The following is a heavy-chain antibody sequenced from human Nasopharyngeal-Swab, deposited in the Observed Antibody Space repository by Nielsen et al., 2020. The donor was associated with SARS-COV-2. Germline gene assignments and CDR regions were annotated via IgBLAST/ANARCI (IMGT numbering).Heavy chain of an antibody. CDR2: ISSRSSYI. Sequence: LSHTCAASGVTFSSNSMNWGRQAQGKGLEWVSSISSRSSYIYYADSVKGRFTISRDNAKNSLYLQMNSLRAEDTAVYYCARDPGRWVRGVYYWGQGTLVTVSS. D-gene: IGHD3-10*01. V-gene: IGHV3-21*01. CDR3: ARDPGRWVRGVYY. J-gene: IGHJ4*02. CDR1: GVTFSSNS.